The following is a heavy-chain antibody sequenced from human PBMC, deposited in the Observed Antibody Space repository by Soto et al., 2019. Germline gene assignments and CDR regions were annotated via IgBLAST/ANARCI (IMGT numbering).Heavy chain of an antibody. V-gene: IGHV3-11*01. CDR1: GFTFSDYY. CDR2: ISGSDTII. CDR3: AKGAYCGGDCHPPGFDD. D-gene: IGHD2-21*02. Sequence: QVQLVESGGGLVKPGESLRLSCAASGFTFSDYYMSWIRQAPGKGLEWVAYISGSDTIIFYADSVKGRFTISRDNAENSLYLQMNSLRAEDTAVYDCAKGAYCGGDCHPPGFDDWGQGTLVTVSS. J-gene: IGHJ4*02.